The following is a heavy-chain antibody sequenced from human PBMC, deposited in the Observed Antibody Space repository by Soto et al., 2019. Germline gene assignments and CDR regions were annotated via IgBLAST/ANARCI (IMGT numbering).Heavy chain of an antibody. Sequence: TSETLSLTCTVSGGSISSGDYYWSWIRQPPGKGLEWIGYIYYSGSTYYNPSLKSRVTISVDTSKNQFSLKLSSVTAADTAVYYCARGGYYYYYGMDVWGQGTTVTVSS. CDR1: GGSISSGDYY. CDR3: ARGGYYYYYGMDV. J-gene: IGHJ6*02. V-gene: IGHV4-30-4*01. CDR2: IYYSGST.